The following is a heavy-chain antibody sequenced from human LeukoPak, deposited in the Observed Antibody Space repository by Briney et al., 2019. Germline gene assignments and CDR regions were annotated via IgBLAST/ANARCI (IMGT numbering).Heavy chain of an antibody. CDR2: INSDGSST. Sequence: GGSLRLSCAASGFTFSSYGMHWVRQAPGKGLVWVPRINSDGSSTSYADSVKGRFTISRDNAKNTLYLQMNSLRAEDTAVYYCAREPKGTYYYDSSGPPYDAFDIWGQGTMVTVSS. J-gene: IGHJ3*02. V-gene: IGHV3-74*01. CDR3: AREPKGTYYYDSSGPPYDAFDI. CDR1: GFTFSSYG. D-gene: IGHD3-22*01.